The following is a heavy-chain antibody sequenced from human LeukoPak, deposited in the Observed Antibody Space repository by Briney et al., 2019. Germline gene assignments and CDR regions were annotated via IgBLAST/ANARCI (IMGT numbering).Heavy chain of an antibody. CDR3: AKGIFRFGELLYYMDV. CDR2: ISWNSGSI. V-gene: IGHV3-9*02. CDR1: GFTSADYA. Sequence: GRSLRLSRAASGFTSADYATHWVRQAPGKGLEWVSGISWNSGSIGYADSVKGRFTISRDNAKNSLYLQMNSLRAEDMAWYYCAKGIFRFGELLYYMDVWGKGTTVTVSS. D-gene: IGHD3-10*01. J-gene: IGHJ6*03.